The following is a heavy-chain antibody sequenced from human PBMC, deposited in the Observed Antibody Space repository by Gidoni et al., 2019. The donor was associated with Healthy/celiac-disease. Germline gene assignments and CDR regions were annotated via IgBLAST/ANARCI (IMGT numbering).Heavy chain of an antibody. V-gene: IGHV1-46*03. CDR3: AREHGVGSGCP. CDR2: INPSGGST. Sequence: QVKLVQSGAEVKKPGASVKGSCKASGYPFPSYYMHWVRQAPGQGLEWMGIINPSGGSTSYAQQFQGRVTMTRDTSTSTVYMELSSLRSEDTAVYYCAREHGVGSGCPWGQGTLVTVSS. CDR1: GYPFPSYY. J-gene: IGHJ5*02. D-gene: IGHD6-19*01.